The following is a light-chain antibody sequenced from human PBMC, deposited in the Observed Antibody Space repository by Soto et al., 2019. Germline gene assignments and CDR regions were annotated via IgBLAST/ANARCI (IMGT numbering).Light chain of an antibody. J-gene: IGKJ4*01. CDR3: QQYDSWPPLT. CDR1: QSVSSN. Sequence: EIVMTQSPATLSVSPGERATLSCRASQSVSSNLAWYQQKPGQAPRLLIYVASTRATGIPARVSGSGSDTEFTLTISSLQSEDVAVYYCQQYDSWPPLTFGGGTKVDIK. V-gene: IGKV3-15*01. CDR2: VAS.